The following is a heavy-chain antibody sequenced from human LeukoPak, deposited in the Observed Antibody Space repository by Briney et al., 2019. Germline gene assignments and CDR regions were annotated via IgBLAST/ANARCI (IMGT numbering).Heavy chain of an antibody. D-gene: IGHD3-16*01. CDR2: VSSSSETK. CDR1: GFTFINYR. Sequence: GGSLRLSCEASGFTFINYRMNWVRQAPEKGLEWVSYVSSSSETKYYADSVKGRFIISRDNAKSSLYLEVNNVRAEDTAVYYCAREMKGADAFDIWGQGTMVTVSS. V-gene: IGHV3-48*04. J-gene: IGHJ3*02. CDR3: AREMKGADAFDI.